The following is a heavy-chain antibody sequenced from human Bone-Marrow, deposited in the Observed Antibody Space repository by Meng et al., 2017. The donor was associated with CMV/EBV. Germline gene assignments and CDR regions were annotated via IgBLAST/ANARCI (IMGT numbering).Heavy chain of an antibody. CDR3: ARGFITMVRGVEEAFDD. J-gene: IGHJ4*02. Sequence: SETLSLTCTVSGGSISSYYWSWIRQPPGKGLEWIGYIYYSGSTNDNPSLKSRVTISVDTSKNQFSLKLSSVTAADTAVYNCARGFITMVRGVEEAFDDWGQGTLVTVSS. D-gene: IGHD3-10*01. CDR2: IYYSGST. V-gene: IGHV4-59*01. CDR1: GGSISSYY.